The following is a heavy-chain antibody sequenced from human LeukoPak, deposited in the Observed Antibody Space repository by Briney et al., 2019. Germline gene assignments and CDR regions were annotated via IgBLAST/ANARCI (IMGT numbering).Heavy chain of an antibody. V-gene: IGHV3-21*01. CDR3: ARDSGFDWLARDGGYFDY. Sequence: GGSLRLSCAASGFTFSSYSMNWVRQAPGKGLEWVSSISSSSSYIYYADSVKGRFTISRDNAKNSLYLQMNSLRAEDTAVYYCARDSGFDWLARDGGYFDYWGQGTLVTVSS. J-gene: IGHJ4*02. CDR1: GFTFSSYS. CDR2: ISSSSSYI. D-gene: IGHD3-9*01.